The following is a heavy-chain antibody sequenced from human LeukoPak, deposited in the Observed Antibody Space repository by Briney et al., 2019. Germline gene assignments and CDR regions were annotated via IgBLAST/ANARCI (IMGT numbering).Heavy chain of an antibody. Sequence: GGSLRLSCAASGFTFSSYAMSWVRQAPGKGLEWVSGISGSGTSTFYADSVRGRFTISRDHSKNTLYLQMNSLRAGDTAVYYCARARWLDWWGQGTLATVSS. V-gene: IGHV3-23*01. CDR3: ARARWLDW. CDR2: ISGSGTST. J-gene: IGHJ5*01. CDR1: GFTFSSYA.